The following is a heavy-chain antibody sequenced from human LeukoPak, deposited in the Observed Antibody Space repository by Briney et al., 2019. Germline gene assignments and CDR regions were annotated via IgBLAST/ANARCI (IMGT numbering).Heavy chain of an antibody. V-gene: IGHV3-74*03. Sequence: GGSLRLSCAASGFTFSSYAMHWVRQAPGKGLVWVSAIKTDGSAMQYADSVKGRFAISRDNAKNIVYLQMNSLRDEDTAVYYCVRDRTVSTILDYWGQGTLVTVSS. D-gene: IGHD5/OR15-5a*01. CDR3: VRDRTVSTILDY. J-gene: IGHJ4*02. CDR2: IKTDGSAM. CDR1: GFTFSSYA.